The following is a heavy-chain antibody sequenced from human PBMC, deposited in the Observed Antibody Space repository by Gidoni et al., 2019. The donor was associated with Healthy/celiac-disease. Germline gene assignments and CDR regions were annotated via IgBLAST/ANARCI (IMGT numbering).Heavy chain of an antibody. CDR3: ARLKYYYDSSGYHDY. V-gene: IGHV4-30-2*01. J-gene: IGHJ4*02. Sequence: QLQLQESGSGLVKPSQTLSLTCAVSGGSIHRGGYSWSWIRQPPGKGLEWIGYIYHSGSTYYNPSLKSRVTISVDRSKNQFSLKLSSVTAADTAVYYCARLKYYYDSSGYHDYWGQGTLVTVSS. D-gene: IGHD3-22*01. CDR2: IYHSGST. CDR1: GGSIHRGGYS.